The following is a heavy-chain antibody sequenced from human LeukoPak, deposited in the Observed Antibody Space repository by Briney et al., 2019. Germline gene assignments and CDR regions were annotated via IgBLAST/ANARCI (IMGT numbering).Heavy chain of an antibody. Sequence: PSETLSLTCAVYGGSFSGYYWSWIRQPPGKGLEWIGEINHSGSTNYNPSLKSRVTISVDTSKNQFSLKLSSVTAADTAVYYCARAGRVGPFDYWGQGTLVTVSS. V-gene: IGHV4-34*01. J-gene: IGHJ4*02. CDR3: ARAGRVGPFDY. CDR2: INHSGST. D-gene: IGHD1-26*01. CDR1: GGSFSGYY.